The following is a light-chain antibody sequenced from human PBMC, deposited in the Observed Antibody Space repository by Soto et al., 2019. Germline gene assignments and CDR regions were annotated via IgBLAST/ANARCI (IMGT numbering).Light chain of an antibody. J-gene: IGKJ2*01. Sequence: PGEGVTLSCRASQSVATNYLAWYQQRPGQAPRLLIYDASTRATGIPDRFSGAGFGTDFTLTISRLEPEDFAVYYCQHYGTSSYTFGPGTKLEIK. CDR3: QHYGTSSYT. V-gene: IGKV3-20*01. CDR2: DAS. CDR1: QSVATNY.